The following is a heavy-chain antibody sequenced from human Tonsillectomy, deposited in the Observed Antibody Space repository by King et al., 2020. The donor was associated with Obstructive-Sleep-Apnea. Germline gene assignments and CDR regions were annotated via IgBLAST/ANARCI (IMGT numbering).Heavy chain of an antibody. V-gene: IGHV1-2*02. Sequence: QLVQSGAEVKKPGASVKVSCKASGYTFTGYYMHWVRQAPGQGLEWMGWINPNNGGTNYAQKFQGRVTMTRDTSISTAYMELSRLRSDDTAVDYCARDRIAAAGTRYYYYGMDVWGQGTTVTVSS. CDR1: GYTFTGYY. CDR2: INPNNGGT. CDR3: ARDRIAAAGTRYYYYGMDV. J-gene: IGHJ6*02. D-gene: IGHD6-13*01.